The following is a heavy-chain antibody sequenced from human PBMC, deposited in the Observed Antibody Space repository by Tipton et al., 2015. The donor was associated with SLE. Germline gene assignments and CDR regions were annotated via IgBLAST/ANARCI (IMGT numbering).Heavy chain of an antibody. Sequence: QSGPEVKEPGASVKVSCKASGYTFTSYGLSWVRQAPGQGLEWMAWISAYNGNTNYAQNLQGRVTITTDTSTSTAYMELRSLRSDDTAVYYCVRDGRPSPRGFDYWGQGTLVTVSS. J-gene: IGHJ4*02. D-gene: IGHD3-10*01. CDR1: GYTFTSYG. CDR3: VRDGRPSPRGFDY. V-gene: IGHV1-18*01. CDR2: ISAYNGNT.